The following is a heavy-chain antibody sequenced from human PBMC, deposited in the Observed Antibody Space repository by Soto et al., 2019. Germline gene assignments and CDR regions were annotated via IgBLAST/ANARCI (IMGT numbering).Heavy chain of an antibody. Sequence: QVQLQESGPGLVKPSETLSLTCTVSGGSISSYYWSWIRQPPGKGLEWMGYIYYSGSTNYNPSLKSRVTISVDTSKNPFSLKLSSVTDADTAVYYCASYYYCMDVWGQGTTVTVSS. CDR2: IYYSGST. V-gene: IGHV4-59*01. CDR3: ASYYYCMDV. J-gene: IGHJ6*02. CDR1: GGSISSYY.